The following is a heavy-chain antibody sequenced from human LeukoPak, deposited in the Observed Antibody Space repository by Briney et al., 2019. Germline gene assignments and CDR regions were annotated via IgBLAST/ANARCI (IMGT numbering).Heavy chain of an antibody. V-gene: IGHV1-2*06. CDR3: GRGREGFLVWLSMDDAFDI. CDR2: INPYSGGT. Sequence: GASVKVSCKASGYTFTGYYMHWVRQAPGQGVEWMGRINPYSGGTNYAQKFQGRVTMTRDTSISTAYMDMSSLRSEEPAVYYCGRGREGFLVWLSMDDAFDIWGQRTMVTVSS. J-gene: IGHJ3*02. D-gene: IGHD3-3*01. CDR1: GYTFTGYY.